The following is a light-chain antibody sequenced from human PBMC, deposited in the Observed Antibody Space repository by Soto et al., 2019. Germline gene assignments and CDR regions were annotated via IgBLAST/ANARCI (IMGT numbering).Light chain of an antibody. V-gene: IGKV2-28*01. CDR2: LGS. CDR1: QSLLHSNGYNY. Sequence: DIVMTQSPLSLPVTPGEPASISCRSSQSLLHSNGYNYLDWYLQKPGQSPQLLIYLGSNRASGVPDRCSGSGSGTDFTLNISRADAEEVRVHYCLQSLQTPYTFGQGTKREIQ. CDR3: LQSLQTPYT. J-gene: IGKJ2*01.